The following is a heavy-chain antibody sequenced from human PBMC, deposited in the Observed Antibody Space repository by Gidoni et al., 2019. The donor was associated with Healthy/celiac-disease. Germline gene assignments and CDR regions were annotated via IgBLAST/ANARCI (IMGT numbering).Heavy chain of an antibody. D-gene: IGHD2-2*01. CDR2: IIPIFGTA. CDR3: ARGVGGDIVVVPAAMGYYYYYMDV. CDR1: GGTFSSYA. Sequence: QVQLVQSGAEVKKPGSPVKVSCKASGGTFSSYAISWVRQAPGQGLEWMGGIIPIFGTANYAQKFQGRVTITADESTSTAYMELSSVRSEDTAVYYCARGVGGDIVVVPAAMGYYYYYMDVWGKGTTVTVSS. J-gene: IGHJ6*03. V-gene: IGHV1-69*01.